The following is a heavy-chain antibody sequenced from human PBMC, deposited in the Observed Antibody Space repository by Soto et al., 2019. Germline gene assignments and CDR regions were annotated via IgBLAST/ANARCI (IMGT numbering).Heavy chain of an antibody. Sequence: QIQLMQSGGDVKTPGASLKVSCTTSRYTFTSHGFAWVRKAPGQGLGGMGWISTFNGKTDYAQKFQGRVTMTADTITSTVHMELRSLRSDDTGVYYCARLLTEGATFREDAFDLWGPGTKVTVSS. CDR1: RYTFTSHG. J-gene: IGHJ3*01. D-gene: IGHD3-9*01. V-gene: IGHV1-18*01. CDR2: ISTFNGKT. CDR3: ARLLTEGATFREDAFDL.